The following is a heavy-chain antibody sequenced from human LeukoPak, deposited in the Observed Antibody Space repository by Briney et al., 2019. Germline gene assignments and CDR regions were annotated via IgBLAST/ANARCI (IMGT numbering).Heavy chain of an antibody. Sequence: PSETLSLTCTVSGGSISSYYWSWIRQPPGKGLEWIGYIYYSGSTNYNPSLKSRVTISVDTSKNQFSLKLSSVTAADTAVYYCASLKPPRDGYNYYFDPWGQGTLVTVSS. D-gene: IGHD5-24*01. J-gene: IGHJ5*02. CDR1: GGSISSYY. V-gene: IGHV4-59*01. CDR3: ASLKPPRDGYNYYFDP. CDR2: IYYSGST.